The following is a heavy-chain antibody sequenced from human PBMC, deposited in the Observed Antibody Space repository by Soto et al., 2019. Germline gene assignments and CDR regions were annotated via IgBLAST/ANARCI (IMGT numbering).Heavy chain of an antibody. V-gene: IGHV4-4*07. J-gene: IGHJ1*01. CDR2: ININGNT. D-gene: IGHD7-27*01. CDR3: SRETGENSTYEAH. CDR1: GAYVSDFS. Sequence: QVQQQESGPGLVKPSDTLSLTCRVSGAYVSDFSGSWIRQPAGKGLEWIGRININGNTQKNPSFKSRVAMSIDTARNHFALNLQSAPAADTALYYCSRETGENSTYEAHWGPGTLVTVSS.